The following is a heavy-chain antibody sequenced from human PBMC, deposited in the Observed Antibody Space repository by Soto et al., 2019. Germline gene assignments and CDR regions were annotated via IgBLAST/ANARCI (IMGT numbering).Heavy chain of an antibody. Sequence: VGSLRLSCAASGFTFSSYGMRWVRQAPGKGLEWVAVISYDGSNKYYADSVKGRFTISRDNSKNTPYLQMNSLRAEDTAVYYCAKGGDDYGSYGMDVWGQGTTVTVSS. V-gene: IGHV3-30*18. D-gene: IGHD4-17*01. J-gene: IGHJ6*02. CDR2: ISYDGSNK. CDR3: AKGGDDYGSYGMDV. CDR1: GFTFSSYG.